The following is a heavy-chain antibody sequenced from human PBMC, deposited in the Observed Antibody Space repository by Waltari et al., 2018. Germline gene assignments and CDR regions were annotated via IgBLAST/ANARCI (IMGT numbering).Heavy chain of an antibody. CDR3: ASQLSGSYYYFDY. Sequence: QVQLVQSGAEVKKPGSSVKVSCKASGGTFSSYAISWVRQAPGQGLEWMGGIIPIFGTANYAQKFQGRVTITTDESTSTAYMELSSPRSEDTAVYYCASQLSGSYYYFDYWGQGTLVTVSS. CDR1: GGTFSSYA. J-gene: IGHJ4*02. D-gene: IGHD1-26*01. CDR2: IIPIFGTA. V-gene: IGHV1-69*05.